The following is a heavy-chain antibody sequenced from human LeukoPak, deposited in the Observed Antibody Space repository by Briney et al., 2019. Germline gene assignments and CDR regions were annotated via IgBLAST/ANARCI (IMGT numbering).Heavy chain of an antibody. D-gene: IGHD4-17*01. J-gene: IGHJ4*02. CDR1: GFTFSSYE. V-gene: IGHV3-48*03. CDR2: ISSSGSTM. Sequence: GGSLRLSCAASGFTFSSYEMNWVRQAPGKGLEWISYISSSGSTMYYADSVKGRFTISRDNSKNTLYLQMNSLRAEDTAVYYCAKEGTSSVTTPYADYWGQGTLVTVSS. CDR3: AKEGTSSVTTPYADY.